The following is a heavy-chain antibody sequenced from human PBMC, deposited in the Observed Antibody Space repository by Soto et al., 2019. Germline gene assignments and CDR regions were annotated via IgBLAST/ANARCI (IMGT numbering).Heavy chain of an antibody. D-gene: IGHD3-22*01. CDR1: GGSISSGGYY. V-gene: IGHV4-31*03. Sequence: SETLSLTCTVSGGSISSGGYYWSWIRHHPGKGLEWIGYIYYSGSTYYNPSLKSRVTISVDTSKNQFSLKLSSVTAADTAVYYCARHGRGWHTPYYYYGMDVWGQGTTVTVSS. CDR2: IYYSGST. J-gene: IGHJ6*02. CDR3: ARHGRGWHTPYYYYGMDV.